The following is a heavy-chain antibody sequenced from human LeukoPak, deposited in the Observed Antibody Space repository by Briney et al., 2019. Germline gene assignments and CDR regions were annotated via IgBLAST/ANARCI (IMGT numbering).Heavy chain of an antibody. D-gene: IGHD6-13*01. CDR1: GFTFSDSY. J-gene: IGHJ4*02. CDR3: ARVYSWSKDY. CDR2: ISSSSTYT. V-gene: IGHV3-11*05. Sequence: PGGSLRLSCAASGFTFSDSYMSWIRQAPGKGLEWVSYISSSSTYTNYADSVKGRFTISRDNAKNSLYLQMNSLRAEDTAVYYCARVYSWSKDYWGQGTLVTVPS.